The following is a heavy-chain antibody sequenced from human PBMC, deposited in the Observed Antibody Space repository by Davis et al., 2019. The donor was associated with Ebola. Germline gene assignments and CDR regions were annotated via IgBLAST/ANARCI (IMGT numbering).Heavy chain of an antibody. V-gene: IGHV1-3*01. CDR1: GYIFTTYA. Sequence: ASVKVSCKASGYIFTTYAIHWVRQAPGQRLEWMGWINAGNGDTKSSQKFQGRVTITRDTSASTAYMELSSLRSEDTAVYYCAREVQAVADLGNWFDPWGQGTLVTVSS. J-gene: IGHJ5*02. D-gene: IGHD2-15*01. CDR3: AREVQAVADLGNWFDP. CDR2: INAGNGDT.